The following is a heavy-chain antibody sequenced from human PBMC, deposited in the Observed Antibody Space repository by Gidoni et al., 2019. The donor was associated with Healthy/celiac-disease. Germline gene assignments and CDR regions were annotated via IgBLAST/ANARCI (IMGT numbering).Heavy chain of an antibody. J-gene: IGHJ6*02. CDR1: GYTFTSYY. D-gene: IGHD6-6*01. Sequence: QVQLVQSGAEVKKPGASVKVSCKASGYTFTSYYMHWVRQAPGQGLEWMGIIKPSGGSTSYEKKFQGRVTMTRDTSTSTVYMELSSLRSEDTAVYYCARNRRSSSSGGYYYYYGMDVWGQGTTVTVSS. CDR3: ARNRRSSSSGGYYYYYGMDV. V-gene: IGHV1-46*03. CDR2: IKPSGGST.